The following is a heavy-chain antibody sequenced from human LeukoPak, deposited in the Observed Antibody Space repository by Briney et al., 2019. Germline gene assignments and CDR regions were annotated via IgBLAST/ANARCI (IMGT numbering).Heavy chain of an antibody. CDR2: ISYDGSNK. V-gene: IGHV3-30*04. Sequence: GGSLRLSCAASGFTFSSYAMHWVRQAPGKGLEWVAVISYDGSNKYYADSVKGRFTISRDNSKNTLYLQMNSLIPEDTAVYYCARSIGYSYGYEALINAFDIWGQGAMVTVSS. J-gene: IGHJ3*02. CDR1: GFTFSSYA. D-gene: IGHD5-18*01. CDR3: ARSIGYSYGYEALINAFDI.